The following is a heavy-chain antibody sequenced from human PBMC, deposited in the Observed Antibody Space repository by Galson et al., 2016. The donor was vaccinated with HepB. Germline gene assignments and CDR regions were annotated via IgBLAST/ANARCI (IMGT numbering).Heavy chain of an antibody. CDR1: GDTFSRYG. Sequence: SVKVSCKASGDTFSRYGIGWVRQAPGRGLEWMGGIIPFLGTANYAQNFEDRVTINADKSTSTAYMELSSLRYEDTAVYYCARVRVDYFDYWGQGTLVTVSS. CDR2: IIPFLGTA. D-gene: IGHD5-12*01. CDR3: ARVRVDYFDY. J-gene: IGHJ4*02. V-gene: IGHV1-69*10.